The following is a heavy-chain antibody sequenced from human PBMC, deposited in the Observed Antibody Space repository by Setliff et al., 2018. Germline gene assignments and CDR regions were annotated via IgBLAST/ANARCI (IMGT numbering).Heavy chain of an antibody. J-gene: IGHJ5*02. CDR1: GGSISSSSYY. V-gene: IGHV4-39*07. CDR3: ARASLGYDFWSGYYSPELWLDP. Sequence: LSLTCTVSGGSISSSSYYWGWIRQPPGKGLEWIGSIYYSGSTYYNPSLKSRVTISVDTSKNQFSLKLSSVTAADTAVYYCARASLGYDFWSGYYSPELWLDPWGQGTLVTVSS. CDR2: IYYSGST. D-gene: IGHD3-3*01.